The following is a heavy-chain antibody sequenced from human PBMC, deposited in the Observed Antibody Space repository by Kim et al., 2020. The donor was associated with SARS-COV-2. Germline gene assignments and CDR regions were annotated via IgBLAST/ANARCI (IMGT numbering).Heavy chain of an antibody. CDR2: T. V-gene: IGHV1-3*01. CDR3: ARGSGWAFDY. Sequence: TKYTQKYRGRVTITRETTASTAYMERSSLRSEDTAVYYCARGSGWAFDYWGQGTLVTVAS. D-gene: IGHD6-19*01. J-gene: IGHJ4*02.